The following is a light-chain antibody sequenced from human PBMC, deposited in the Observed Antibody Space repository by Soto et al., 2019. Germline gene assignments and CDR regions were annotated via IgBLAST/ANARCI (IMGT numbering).Light chain of an antibody. V-gene: IGKV3-15*01. J-gene: IGKJ1*01. CDR3: QHFNSYPWT. Sequence: EVVMTQSPATLSVSPGERVTLSCRASQSVRSNLAWYQQKPGQSPRLLIYGASTRATGIPARFSGSGSGTEFTLTISSLQSEDFATYYCQHFNSYPWTFGQGTKVDIK. CDR2: GAS. CDR1: QSVRSN.